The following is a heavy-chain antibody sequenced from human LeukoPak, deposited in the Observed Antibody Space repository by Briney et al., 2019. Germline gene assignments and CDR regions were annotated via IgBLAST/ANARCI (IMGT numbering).Heavy chain of an antibody. CDR2: IHHSGAT. CDR3: ARRVSSEAWFDP. J-gene: IGHJ5*02. Sequence: SETLSLTCTVSGYFISSGFYWGWIRQPPGKGLEWTGVIHHSGATYYTPSLKSRVTVLVDTSKSQFSLKLSSVTAADTAVYYCARRVSSEAWFDPWGRGIPVTVSA. CDR1: GYFISSGFY. V-gene: IGHV4-38-2*02. D-gene: IGHD2-8*01.